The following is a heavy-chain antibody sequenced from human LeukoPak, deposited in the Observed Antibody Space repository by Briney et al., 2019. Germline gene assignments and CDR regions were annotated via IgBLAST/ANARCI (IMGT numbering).Heavy chain of an antibody. CDR2: IYTSGNT. CDR3: ARAGDGGWGLVAYLDY. V-gene: IGHV4-61*02. CDR1: GGSISSGSYY. D-gene: IGHD3-16*01. Sequence: SETLSLTCTVSGGSISSGSYYWSGIRQPAAKGLEWIGRIYTSGNTNYNPSLKSRVTISADTSKNQFSLKLSSVTAADTAVYYCARAGDGGWGLVAYLDYWGQGTLVTVSS. J-gene: IGHJ4*02.